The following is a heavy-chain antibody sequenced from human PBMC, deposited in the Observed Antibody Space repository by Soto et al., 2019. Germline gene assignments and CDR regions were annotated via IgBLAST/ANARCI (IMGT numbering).Heavy chain of an antibody. CDR1: GGTFSSYA. CDR3: ASKRGILLWFGEFSYYYYGMDV. Sequence: SVKVSCKASGGTFSSYAISWVRQAPGQGLEWMGGIIPIFGTANYAQKFQGRVTITADESTSTAYMELSSLRSEDTAVYYCASKRGILLWFGEFSYYYYGMDVWGQGTTVTVSS. D-gene: IGHD3-10*01. V-gene: IGHV1-69*13. J-gene: IGHJ6*02. CDR2: IIPIFGTA.